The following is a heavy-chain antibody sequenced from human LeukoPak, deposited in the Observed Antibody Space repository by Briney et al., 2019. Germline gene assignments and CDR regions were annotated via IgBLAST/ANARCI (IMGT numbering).Heavy chain of an antibody. CDR2: ISGSGGST. D-gene: IGHD5-12*01. J-gene: IGHJ4*02. CDR1: GFSSSRYA. V-gene: IGHV3-23*01. CDR3: AKVRPSGYDHYFDY. Sequence: GGSLRLSCAPSGFSSSRYAMSWVRQAPGGGLERVSAISGSGGSTYYEDSVKGRFTISRDSSKNTLYLQMNSLRAEDTAVYYCAKVRPSGYDHYFDYWGQGTLVTVSS.